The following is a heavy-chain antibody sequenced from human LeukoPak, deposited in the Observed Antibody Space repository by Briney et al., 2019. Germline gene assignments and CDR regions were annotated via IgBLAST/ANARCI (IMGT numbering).Heavy chain of an antibody. Sequence: ASVKVSCKASGYTFSDFYIHWVRQAPGQGLECVGWITPKSGDTYSPQRFQGRVTMTGDASISTAYMELSSLRSDDTAVYFCARVRLADERAWAYWGQGTLVTVSS. D-gene: IGHD3-3*02. V-gene: IGHV1-2*02. J-gene: IGHJ4*02. CDR3: ARVRLADERAWAY. CDR1: GYTFSDFY. CDR2: ITPKSGDT.